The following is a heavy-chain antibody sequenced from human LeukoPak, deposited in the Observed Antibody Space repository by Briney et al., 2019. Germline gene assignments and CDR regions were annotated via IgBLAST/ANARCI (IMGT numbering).Heavy chain of an antibody. D-gene: IGHD3-22*01. CDR2: TYYSGST. Sequence: SQTLSLTCTVSGGSISSGDYYWSWIRQPPGKGLEWIGYTYYSGSTYYNPSLKSRATISVDTSKNQFSLKLTSETAADTAVYYCARPYYYDSRIDPWGQGTLVTVSS. CDR3: ARPYYYDSRIDP. V-gene: IGHV4-30-4*01. CDR1: GGSISSGDYY. J-gene: IGHJ5*02.